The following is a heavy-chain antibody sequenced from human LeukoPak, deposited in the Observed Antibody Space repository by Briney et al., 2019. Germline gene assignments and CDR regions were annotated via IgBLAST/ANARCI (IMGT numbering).Heavy chain of an antibody. J-gene: IGHJ4*02. CDR1: GFTFSDYY. D-gene: IGHD6-13*01. V-gene: IGHV3-66*01. CDR3: ARDWGGSSNWYGFADY. CDR2: IYSGGRT. Sequence: SGGSLRLSCAAFGFTFSDYYMNWIRQAPGKGLEWVSLIYSGGRTYYADSVKGRFTISRDNSKNTLYLQMNSLRAEDTAVYYCARDWGGSSNWYGFADYWGQGTLVTVSS.